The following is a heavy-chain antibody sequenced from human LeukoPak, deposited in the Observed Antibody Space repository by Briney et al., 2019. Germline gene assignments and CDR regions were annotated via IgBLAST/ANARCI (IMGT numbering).Heavy chain of an antibody. D-gene: IGHD2-15*01. CDR3: AREVLCSGGSCYDLDY. V-gene: IGHV4-61*02. J-gene: IGHJ4*02. Sequence: PSETLSFTCTVSGGSISSGSYYWSWIWQPAGKGLEWIGRIYTSGSTNYNPSLKSRVTISVDTSKNQFSLKLSSVTAADTAVYYCAREVLCSGGSCYDLDYWGQGTLVTVSS. CDR2: IYTSGST. CDR1: GGSISSGSYY.